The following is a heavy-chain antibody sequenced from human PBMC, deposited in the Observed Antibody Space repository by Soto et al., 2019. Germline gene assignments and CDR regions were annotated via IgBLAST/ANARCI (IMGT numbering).Heavy chain of an antibody. CDR1: GFTFSSYE. V-gene: IGHV3-48*03. D-gene: IGHD3-22*01. CDR3: VRSPQPMIVVVITSRYGMDV. J-gene: IGHJ6*02. Sequence: GGSLRLSCAASGFTFSSYEMNWVRQAPGKGLEWVSYISSSGSTIYYADPVKGRFTISRDNAKNSLYLQMNSLRAEDTALYYCVRSPQPMIVVVITSRYGMDVWGQGTTVTVSS. CDR2: ISSSGSTI.